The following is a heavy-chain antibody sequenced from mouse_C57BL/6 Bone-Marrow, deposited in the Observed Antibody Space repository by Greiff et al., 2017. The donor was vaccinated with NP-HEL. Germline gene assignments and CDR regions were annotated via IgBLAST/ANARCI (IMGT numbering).Heavy chain of an antibody. CDR2: IDPSDSYT. D-gene: IGHD1-1*01. CDR1: GYTFTSYW. V-gene: IGHV1-59*01. J-gene: IGHJ1*03. Sequence: QVQLQQPGAELVRPGTSVKLSCKASGYTFTSYWMHWVKQRPGQGLGWIGVIDPSDSYTNYNQKFKGKATLTVDTSSSTAYMQLSSLTSEDSAVYYCYGRRWYFDVWGTGTTVTVSS. CDR3: YGRRWYFDV.